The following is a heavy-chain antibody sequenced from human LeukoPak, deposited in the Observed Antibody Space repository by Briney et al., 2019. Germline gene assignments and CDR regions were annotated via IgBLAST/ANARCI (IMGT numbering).Heavy chain of an antibody. CDR3: ARDRGTYYGDY. D-gene: IGHD1-26*01. V-gene: IGHV3-33*01. J-gene: IGHJ4*02. CDR2: IWYDGSNK. CDR1: GFTFRNYG. Sequence: GGSLRLSCAASGFTFRNYGMHWVRQAPGKGLEWVAVIWYDGSNKYYADSVKGRFTISRDTSKNTLYLQMNSLRAEDTAVYYCARDRGTYYGDYWGQGTLVTVSS.